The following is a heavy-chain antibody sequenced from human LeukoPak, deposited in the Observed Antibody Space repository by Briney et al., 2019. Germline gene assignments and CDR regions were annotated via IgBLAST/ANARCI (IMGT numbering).Heavy chain of an antibody. CDR1: GGSISSYY. V-gene: IGHV4-59*08. CDR2: IYYRGST. J-gene: IGHJ5*02. Sequence: PSETLSLTCTVSGGSISSYYWSWIRQPPGKGLEWIGYIYYRGSTNYNPSLKSRVTISVDTSKNQFSLKLSSVTAADTAVYYCDRVVVVAASNWFDPWGQGTLVTVSS. D-gene: IGHD2-15*01. CDR3: DRVVVVAASNWFDP.